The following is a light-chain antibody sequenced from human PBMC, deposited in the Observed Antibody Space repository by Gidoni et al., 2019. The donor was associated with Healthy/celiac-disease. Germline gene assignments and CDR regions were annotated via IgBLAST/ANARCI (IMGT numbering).Light chain of an antibody. CDR1: QSISSW. CDR2: KAS. V-gene: IGKV1-5*03. Sequence: DIQMTQSPSTLSASVGDRVTITCRASQSISSWLAWYQQKPGKAPKLLIYKASSLESGVPSRFSGRGSGTEFTLTISSLQPDDFATYYCKQYNSYSFGPGTKVDIK. CDR3: KQYNSYS. J-gene: IGKJ3*01.